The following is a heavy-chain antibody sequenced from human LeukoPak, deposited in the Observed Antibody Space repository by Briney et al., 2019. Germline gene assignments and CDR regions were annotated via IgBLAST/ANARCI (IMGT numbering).Heavy chain of an antibody. D-gene: IGHD4-17*01. CDR1: GGTFSSYA. J-gene: IGHJ3*02. CDR3: ARGSHYGDYGNAFDI. CDR2: IIPIFGTA. Sequence: SVKVSCKASGGTFSSYAISWVRQAPGQGLEWMGGIIPIFGTANYAQKFQGRVTITADESTSTAYMELSSLRSGDTAVYYCARGSHYGDYGNAFDIWGRGTMVTVSS. V-gene: IGHV1-69*13.